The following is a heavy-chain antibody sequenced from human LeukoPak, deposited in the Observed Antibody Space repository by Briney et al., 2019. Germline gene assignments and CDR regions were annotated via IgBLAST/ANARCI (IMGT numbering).Heavy chain of an antibody. D-gene: IGHD3-3*01. J-gene: IGHJ4*02. CDR2: IYYSGST. CDR3: ARGSNYDFWSGSPYFDY. V-gene: IGHV4-61*01. CDR1: GGSVSSGSYY. Sequence: SETLSLTCTVSGGSVSSGSYYWSWIRQPPGKGLEWIGYIYYSGSTNYNPSLKSRVTISVDTSKNQFSLKLSSVTAADTAVYYCARGSNYDFWSGSPYFDYWGRGTLVTVSS.